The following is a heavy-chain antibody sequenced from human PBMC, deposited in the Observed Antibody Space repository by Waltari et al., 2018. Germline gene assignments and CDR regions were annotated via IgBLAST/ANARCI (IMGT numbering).Heavy chain of an antibody. CDR3: ARVPYSGSDLPLDP. Sequence: QVQLVQSGAEVKKPGSSVKVSCKASGGTFSSYAISWVRQAPGQGLEWMGGFITIVRTANDEQKFQGRATITADESTSTAYMELSSLRSEDTSVYYCARVPYSGSDLPLDPWGQGTLVTVSS. CDR2: FITIVRTA. D-gene: IGHD1-26*01. J-gene: IGHJ5*02. V-gene: IGHV1-69*13. CDR1: GGTFSSYA.